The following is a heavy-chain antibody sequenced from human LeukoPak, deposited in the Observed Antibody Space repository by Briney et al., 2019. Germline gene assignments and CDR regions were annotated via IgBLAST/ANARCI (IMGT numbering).Heavy chain of an antibody. Sequence: GGSLRLSCAASGFTFSSYWMSWVRQAPGKGLEWVANIKQDGSEKYYVDSVKGRFTISRDNAKNSLYLQMNSLRAEDTAVYYCARLDDFWSGYWGNYYYYMDVWGKGTTVTVSS. CDR2: IKQDGSEK. CDR1: GFTFSSYW. D-gene: IGHD3-3*01. CDR3: ARLDDFWSGYWGNYYYYMDV. V-gene: IGHV3-7*01. J-gene: IGHJ6*03.